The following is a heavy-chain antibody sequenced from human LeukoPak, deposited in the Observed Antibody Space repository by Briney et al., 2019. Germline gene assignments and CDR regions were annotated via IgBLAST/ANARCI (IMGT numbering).Heavy chain of an antibody. D-gene: IGHD6-13*01. J-gene: IGHJ4*02. V-gene: IGHV4-39*07. Sequence: SETLSLTCTVSGGSISSSSYYWGWIRQPPGKGLEWIGSIYYSGSTYYNPSLKSRVTISVDTSKNQFSLKLSSVTAADTAVYYCARGAAAGTEFDYWGQGTLVTVSS. CDR2: IYYSGST. CDR1: GGSISSSSYY. CDR3: ARGAAAGTEFDY.